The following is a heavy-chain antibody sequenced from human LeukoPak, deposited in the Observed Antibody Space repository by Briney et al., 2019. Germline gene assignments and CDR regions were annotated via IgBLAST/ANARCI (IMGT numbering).Heavy chain of an antibody. V-gene: IGHV3-23*01. CDR1: GFTFSSCA. CDR2: ISDSGAYT. J-gene: IGHJ6*03. Sequence: GGSLRLSCAASGFTFSSCAMSWVRQAPGKGLEWVSAISDSGAYTYYADSVKGRFTISRDNSKNTLYVQMNSLRAEDTAVYYCAKEGYSRGYYSYYYMDVWGKGTTVTVSS. D-gene: IGHD6-13*01. CDR3: AKEGYSRGYYSYYYMDV.